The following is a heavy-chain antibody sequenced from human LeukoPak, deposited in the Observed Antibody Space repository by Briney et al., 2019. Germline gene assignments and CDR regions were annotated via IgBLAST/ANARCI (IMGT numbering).Heavy chain of an antibody. V-gene: IGHV1-24*01. CDR3: ATDTWGTGYPSYYYYGMDV. Sequence: ASVKVSCKVSGYTLTEVSMHWVRQAPGKGLEWMGGFDPEDGETIYAQKFQGRVTMTEDTSTDTAYMELSSLRSEDTAVYYCATDTWGTGYPSYYYYGMDVWGKGTTVTVSS. D-gene: IGHD3/OR15-3a*01. J-gene: IGHJ6*04. CDR1: GYTLTEVS. CDR2: FDPEDGET.